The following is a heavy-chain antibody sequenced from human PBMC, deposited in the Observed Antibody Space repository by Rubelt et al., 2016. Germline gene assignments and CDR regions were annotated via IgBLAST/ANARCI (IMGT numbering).Heavy chain of an antibody. CDR2: IYYSGST. CDR1: GGSISSYY. J-gene: IGHJ4*02. D-gene: IGHD4-11*01. V-gene: IGHV4-59*08. CDR3: ARHNHDYSTDLDY. Sequence: QVQLQESGPGLVKPSETLSLTCTVSGGSISSYYWSWIRQPPGKGLEWIGYIYYSGSTNYNPSLKSRVTISVDTSKNQFSLKLSSVTAADTAVYYCARHNHDYSTDLDYWGQGTLVTVAS.